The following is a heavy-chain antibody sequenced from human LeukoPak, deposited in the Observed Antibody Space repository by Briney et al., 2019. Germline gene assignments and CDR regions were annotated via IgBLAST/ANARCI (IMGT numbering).Heavy chain of an antibody. CDR2: IRSKAYGGTT. CDR1: GFTFGDYA. J-gene: IGHJ4*02. D-gene: IGHD2-15*01. V-gene: IGHV3-49*04. CDR3: TSQYCSGGSCYSH. Sequence: PGGSLRLSCTASGFTFGDYAMSWVRQAPGKGLEWVGFIRSKAYGGTTEYAASVKGRFTISRDDSKSIAYLQMNSLKTEDTAVYYCTSQYCSGGSCYSHWGQGTLVTASS.